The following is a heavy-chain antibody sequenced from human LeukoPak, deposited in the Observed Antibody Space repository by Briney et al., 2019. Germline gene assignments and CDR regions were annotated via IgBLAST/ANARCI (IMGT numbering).Heavy chain of an antibody. D-gene: IGHD3-10*01. CDR3: ARGRRTSGGFAY. CDR1: GFTVSSNY. J-gene: IGHJ4*02. Sequence: GGSLRLSCAASGFTVSSNYLTWVRQAPGKGLEWVSAISNGGTTFYADSVKGRFTIATDNPENTLYLQMARLRSEDTAVYFCARGRRTSGGFAYWGQGTLVTVSS. V-gene: IGHV3-66*01. CDR2: ISNGGTT.